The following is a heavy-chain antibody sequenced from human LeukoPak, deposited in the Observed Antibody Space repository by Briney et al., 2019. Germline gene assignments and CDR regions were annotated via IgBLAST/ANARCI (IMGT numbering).Heavy chain of an antibody. Sequence: SETLSLTCTVSGGSITGYYWSWIRQPPGKGLEWTGYIHYSGSTNYNPSLKSRVTISLDTSKKQYSLKLNSVTAADTAVYYCASGYSSSWYYWGQGTLVTVSS. CDR2: IHYSGST. D-gene: IGHD6-13*01. CDR3: ASGYSSSWYY. J-gene: IGHJ4*02. V-gene: IGHV4-59*08. CDR1: GGSITGYY.